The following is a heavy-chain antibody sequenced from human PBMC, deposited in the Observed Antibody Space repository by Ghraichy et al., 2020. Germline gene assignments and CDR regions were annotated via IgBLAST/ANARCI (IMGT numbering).Heavy chain of an antibody. CDR1: GYTFTGYY. J-gene: IGHJ4*02. Sequence: ASVKVSCKASGYTFTGYYMHWVRQAPGQGLEWMGWINPNSGGTNYAQKFQGRVTMTRDTSISTAYMELSRLRSDDTAVYYCARDLSSGYGTVDYWGQGTLVTVSS. CDR2: INPNSGGT. D-gene: IGHD5-12*01. CDR3: ARDLSSGYGTVDY. V-gene: IGHV1-2*02.